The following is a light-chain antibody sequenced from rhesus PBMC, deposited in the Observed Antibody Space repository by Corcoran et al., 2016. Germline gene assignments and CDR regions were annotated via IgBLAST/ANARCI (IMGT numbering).Light chain of an antibody. CDR3: LQDIRLPLT. V-gene: IGKV2-65*01. J-gene: IGKJ4*01. CDR1: QSLVHGDGNTY. CDR2: QVS. Sequence: SQSLVHGDGNTYLSWYQQRPGQPPRRLIYQVSIRDSGVLHRFSGSGTWTDFTLKISRVEAEDVGVYYCLQDIRLPLTFGGGTKVAIK.